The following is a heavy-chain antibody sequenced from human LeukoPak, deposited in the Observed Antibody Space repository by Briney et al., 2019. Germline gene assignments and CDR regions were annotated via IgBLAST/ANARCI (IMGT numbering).Heavy chain of an antibody. D-gene: IGHD2-15*01. J-gene: IGHJ1*01. CDR2: ISYDGSNK. V-gene: IGHV3-30-3*01. Sequence: GGSLRLSCAASGFTFSSYAMHWVRQAPGKGLEWVAVISYDGSNKYYADSVKGRFTISRDNSKNTLYLQMNSLRAEDTAVYYCARDFRKTHCSGGSCYVYVTEYFQHWGQGTLVTVSS. CDR3: ARDFRKTHCSGGSCYVYVTEYFQH. CDR1: GFTFSSYA.